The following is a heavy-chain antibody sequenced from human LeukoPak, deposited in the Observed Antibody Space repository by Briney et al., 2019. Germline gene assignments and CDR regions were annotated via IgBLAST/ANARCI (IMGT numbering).Heavy chain of an antibody. J-gene: IGHJ4*02. Sequence: SDTLSLTCTVSGGSISSSSYYWGWIRQPPGKGLEWIGSIYYSGSTYYNPSLKSRVTISVDTSKNQFSLTLSSVTAADTAVYYCARWIPDYYDSSGYDYWGQGTLVTVSS. CDR3: ARWIPDYYDSSGYDY. CDR2: IYYSGST. CDR1: GGSISSSSYY. V-gene: IGHV4-39*07. D-gene: IGHD3-22*01.